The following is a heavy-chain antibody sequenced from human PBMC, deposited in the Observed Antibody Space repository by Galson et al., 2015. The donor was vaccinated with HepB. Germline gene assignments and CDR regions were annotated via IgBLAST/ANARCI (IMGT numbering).Heavy chain of an antibody. CDR2: IIPILGIA. CDR3: ARAHGSGSFHYYYYYMDV. J-gene: IGHJ6*03. CDR1: GGTFSSYA. D-gene: IGHD3-10*01. Sequence: SVKVSCKASGGTFSSYAISWVRQAPGQGLEWMGGIIPILGIANYAQKFQGRVTITADKSTSTAYMELSSLRSEDTAVYYCARAHGSGSFHYYYYYMDVWGKGTTVTVSS. V-gene: IGHV1-69*10.